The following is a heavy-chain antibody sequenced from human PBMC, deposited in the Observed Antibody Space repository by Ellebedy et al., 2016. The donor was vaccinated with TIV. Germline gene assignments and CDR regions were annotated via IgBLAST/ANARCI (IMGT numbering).Heavy chain of an antibody. CDR1: GLDFPTSY. J-gene: IGHJ4*02. V-gene: IGHV1-2*02. CDR2: IRPNSGDT. Sequence: ASVKVSCXASGLDFPTSYMHWVRQAPGQGLEGMGWIRPNSGDTNYAQNFQGRVTMTSDTSISTTYMELSGLQSDDTAVYYCATKRCTGGNCHYPTFDFWGQGTLVTVSS. D-gene: IGHD2-8*02. CDR3: ATKRCTGGNCHYPTFDF.